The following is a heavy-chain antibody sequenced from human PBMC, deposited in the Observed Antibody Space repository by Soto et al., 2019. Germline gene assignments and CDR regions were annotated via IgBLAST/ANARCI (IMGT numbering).Heavy chain of an antibody. V-gene: IGHV3-66*01. D-gene: IGHD4-17*01. CDR1: GFTVSSNY. CDR3: ARVLHDYGDYESSYYYYMDV. CDR2: IYSGGST. Sequence: GGSLRLSCAASGFTVSSNYMSWVRQAPGKGLEWVSVIYSGGSTYYADSVKGRFTISRDNSKNTLYLQMNSLRAEETAVYYCARVLHDYGDYESSYYYYMDVWGKGTTVTVSS. J-gene: IGHJ6*03.